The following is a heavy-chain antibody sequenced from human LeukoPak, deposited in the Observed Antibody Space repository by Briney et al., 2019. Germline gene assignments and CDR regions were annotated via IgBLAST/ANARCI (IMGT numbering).Heavy chain of an antibody. V-gene: IGHV3-30*02. Sequence: GGSLRLSCASSGFTFSSYGMHWVRQAPGKGLEWVAFIRYDGSNKYYADSVKGRFTISRDNSKNTLYLQMNSLRAEDTAVYYLAKELFFGVFSPVDPWGQGTLVPVSS. CDR2: IRYDGSNK. CDR1: GFTFSSYG. D-gene: IGHD3-3*01. CDR3: AKELFFGVFSPVDP. J-gene: IGHJ5*02.